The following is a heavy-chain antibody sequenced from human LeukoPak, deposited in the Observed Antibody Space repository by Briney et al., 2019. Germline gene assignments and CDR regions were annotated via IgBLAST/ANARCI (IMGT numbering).Heavy chain of an antibody. J-gene: IGHJ4*02. CDR1: GFTFSSYE. Sequence: GGSLRLSCAASGFTFSSYEMNWVRQAPGKGLEWVSYITSGGTTIYYADSVKGRFTISRDNAKNSLYLQKNSLRAEDTAVYHCAKDYSTVTTFFDYWGQGTLVTASS. V-gene: IGHV3-48*03. CDR2: ITSGGTTI. CDR3: AKDYSTVTTFFDY. D-gene: IGHD4-17*01.